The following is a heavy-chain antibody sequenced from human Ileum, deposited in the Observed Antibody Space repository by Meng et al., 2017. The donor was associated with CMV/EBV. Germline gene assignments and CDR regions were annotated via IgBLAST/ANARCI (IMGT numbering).Heavy chain of an antibody. V-gene: IGHV3-7*01. J-gene: IGHJ5*02. CDR3: ARGMPVAANWFDP. Sequence: GESLMISCAASGFTFSNYWMSWVRQAPGKGLEWVANIKQDGSEKYYVDSVNGRFTISRDNAKNSLYLQLNSLSAEDTAVYYCARGMPVAANWFDPWGQGTLVTVSS. CDR2: IKQDGSEK. CDR1: GFTFSNYW. D-gene: IGHD6-19*01.